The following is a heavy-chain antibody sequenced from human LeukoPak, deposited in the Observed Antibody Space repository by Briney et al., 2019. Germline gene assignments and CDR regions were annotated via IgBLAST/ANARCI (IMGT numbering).Heavy chain of an antibody. CDR1: GGSFSGYY. V-gene: IGHV4-34*01. CDR2: INHSGST. D-gene: IGHD6-13*01. J-gene: IGHJ4*02. Sequence: ASETLSLTCAVYGGSFSGYYWSWIRQPPGKGLEWIGEINHSGSTNYNPSLKSRVTISVDTSKNQFSLKLSSVTAADTAVYYCARTTKQLAYDYWGQGTLVTVSS. CDR3: ARTTKQLAYDY.